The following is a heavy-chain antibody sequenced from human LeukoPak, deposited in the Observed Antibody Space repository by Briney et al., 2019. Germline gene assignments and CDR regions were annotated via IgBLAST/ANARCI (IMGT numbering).Heavy chain of an antibody. V-gene: IGHV4-59*01. CDR3: AKTFWSGSNWFDP. D-gene: IGHD3-3*01. CDR1: GGSISSYY. CDR2: IYYSGST. Sequence: SETLSLTCTVFGGSISSYYWSWIRQPPGKGLEWIGYIYYSGSTNYNPSLKSRVTISVDTSKNQFSLKLSSVTAADTAVYYCAKTFWSGSNWFDPWGQGTLVTVSS. J-gene: IGHJ5*02.